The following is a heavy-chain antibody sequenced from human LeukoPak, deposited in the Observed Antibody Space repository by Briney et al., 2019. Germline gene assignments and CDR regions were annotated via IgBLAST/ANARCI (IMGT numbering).Heavy chain of an antibody. V-gene: IGHV3-23*01. J-gene: IGHJ5*02. CDR3: AKTSVAAAPFS. D-gene: IGHD6-19*01. CDR2: IFGGGVGT. CDR1: GFTFGNYA. Sequence: GGSLRLSCAASGFTFGNYAMSWVRQAPGKGLEWVSVIFGGGVGTYYADSVRGRFTISRDNSENTVYLQMSSLRVDDTAIYYCAKTSVAAAPFSWGQGTLVTVSS.